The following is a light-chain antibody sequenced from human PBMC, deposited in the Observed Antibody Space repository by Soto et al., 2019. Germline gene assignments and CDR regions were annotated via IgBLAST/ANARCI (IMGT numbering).Light chain of an antibody. J-gene: IGKJ2*01. V-gene: IGKV1-9*01. Sequence: DIQLTQSPSFLSASVGDRVTITCRASQGISTYLAWYLQRPGKAPKLLIYGASTLQSGVPSRFSGSGSGTEFTLTISSLQPEDFGTYYCQQLNSDGYAFGHGTKLEIK. CDR2: GAS. CDR1: QGISTY. CDR3: QQLNSDGYA.